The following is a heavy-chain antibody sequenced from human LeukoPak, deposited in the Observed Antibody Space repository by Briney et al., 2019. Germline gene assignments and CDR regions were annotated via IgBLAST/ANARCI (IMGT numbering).Heavy chain of an antibody. J-gene: IGHJ3*02. CDR3: AREGLRYFDWFQSDAFDI. D-gene: IGHD3-9*01. V-gene: IGHV1-2*02. CDR2: INPNSGGT. CDR1: RYTFTGYY. Sequence: ASVKVSCKASRYTFTGYYMHWVRQAPGQGLEWMGWINPNSGGTNYAQKFQGRVTMTRDTSISTAYMELSRLRSDDTAVYYCAREGLRYFDWFQSDAFDIWGQGTMVTVSS.